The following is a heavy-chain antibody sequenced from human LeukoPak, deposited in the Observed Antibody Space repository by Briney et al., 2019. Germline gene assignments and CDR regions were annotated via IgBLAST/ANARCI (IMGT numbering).Heavy chain of an antibody. V-gene: IGHV3-23*01. CDR1: GFAFNNDA. Sequence: GGSLRLSCAASGFAFNNDAMTWVRQAPGEGLEWVSTIVGDSTIEYYADSVRGRFSISSDNSKTMLFLHMNSLRAEDTAIYYCARQPYFYYYLDVWGKGTTVTVSS. CDR3: ARQPYFYYYLDV. CDR2: IVGDSTIE. D-gene: IGHD3-10*01. J-gene: IGHJ6*03.